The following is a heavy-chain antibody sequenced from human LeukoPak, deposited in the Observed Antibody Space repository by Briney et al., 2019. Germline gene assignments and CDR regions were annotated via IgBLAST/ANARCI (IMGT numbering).Heavy chain of an antibody. D-gene: IGHD6-13*01. Sequence: GGSLRLSCAASGFTFSSYCMSWVCQPPGKGLEWVANIKQDGSEKYYVDSVKGRFTISRDNAKNSLYLKMNSLRAEGTAVYYCARDRMAAAGPYYFDYWGQGTLVTVSS. CDR2: IKQDGSEK. J-gene: IGHJ4*02. CDR1: GFTFSSYC. CDR3: ARDRMAAAGPYYFDY. V-gene: IGHV3-7*01.